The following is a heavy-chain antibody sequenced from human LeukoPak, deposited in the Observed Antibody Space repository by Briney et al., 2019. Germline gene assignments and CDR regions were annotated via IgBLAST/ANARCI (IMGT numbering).Heavy chain of an antibody. J-gene: IGHJ6*03. D-gene: IGHD2-15*01. CDR3: AKNGDRGAYCSGGTCYPYYYYYMDV. V-gene: IGHV3-23*01. CDR1: GYTFSSYA. CDR2: ISGGDGST. Sequence: GGSLRLSCAASGYTFSSYAAGGVRLAPGKGLKWVSSISGGDGSTYYANSVKGRFTISRDNSKNTLYLQMNSLRAEDTAIYYCAKNGDRGAYCSGGTCYPYYYYYMDVWGKGTTVTISS.